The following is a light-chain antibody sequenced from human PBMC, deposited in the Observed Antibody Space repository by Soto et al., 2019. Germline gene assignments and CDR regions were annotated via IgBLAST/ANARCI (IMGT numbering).Light chain of an antibody. CDR2: DAS. J-gene: IGKJ1*01. CDR1: QGVRTY. V-gene: IGKV1-5*01. Sequence: DLQMTQSPYTLSGSAGERVSITCRASQGVRTYLAWYQQKPGEAPKMLIYDASTLESGVPSRFSGSRSVADFTLTISGLQPDDCATYFCLQYDSYPPTFGQGTTVE. CDR3: LQYDSYPPT.